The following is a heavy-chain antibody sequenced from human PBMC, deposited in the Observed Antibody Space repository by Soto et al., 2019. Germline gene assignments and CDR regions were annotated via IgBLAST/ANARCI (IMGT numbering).Heavy chain of an antibody. CDR2: IRGSGGSK. V-gene: IGHV3-23*01. D-gene: IGHD6-19*01. Sequence: GGSLRLSCAASGFTFSSYAMSWVRQAPGKGLEWVSAIRGSGGSKYYADSVKGRFTISRDNSKNTLYLQMNSLRAEDTAVYYCAKDRVPYSSGWYAFDIWGQGTMVTVSS. CDR3: AKDRVPYSSGWYAFDI. J-gene: IGHJ3*02. CDR1: GFTFSSYA.